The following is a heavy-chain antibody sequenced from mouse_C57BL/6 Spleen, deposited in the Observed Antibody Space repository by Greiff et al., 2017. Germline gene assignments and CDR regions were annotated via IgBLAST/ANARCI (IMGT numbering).Heavy chain of an antibody. J-gene: IGHJ1*03. CDR3: TRVYGSGYSGYFDV. Sequence: EVHLVESGEGLVKPGGSLKLSCAASGFTFSSYAMSWVRQTPEKRLEWVAYISSGGDYIYYADTVKGRFTISRDNARNTLYLQISSLKSEDTAMYYCTRVYGSGYSGYFDVWGTGTTVTVSS. D-gene: IGHD1-1*01. CDR1: GFTFSSYA. V-gene: IGHV5-9-1*02. CDR2: ISSGGDYI.